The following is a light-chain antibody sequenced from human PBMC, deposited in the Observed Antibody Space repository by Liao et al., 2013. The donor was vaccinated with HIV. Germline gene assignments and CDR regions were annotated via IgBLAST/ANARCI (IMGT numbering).Light chain of an antibody. CDR1: KLGDKY. CDR2: QDI. V-gene: IGLV3-1*01. J-gene: IGLJ1*01. CDR3: QTWDRTTYV. Sequence: SYEVTQPPSVSVSPGQTATITCSGDKLGDKYACWFQQKPGQSPVMVIYQDIKRPSGIPERFSGSNSGNTATLTISGTQPMDEADYYCQTWDRTTYVFGSGTRVTVL.